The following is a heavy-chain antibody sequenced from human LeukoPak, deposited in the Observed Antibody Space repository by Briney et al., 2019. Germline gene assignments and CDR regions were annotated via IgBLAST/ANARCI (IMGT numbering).Heavy chain of an antibody. V-gene: IGHV3-23*01. CDR2: ISNSGAGT. J-gene: IGHJ4*02. CDR3: TTLAGATRGGNLDS. D-gene: IGHD1-26*01. CDR1: GFTFNTYA. Sequence: PGGSLRLSCAASGFTFNTYAMSWVRQTPGKGLEWVSGISNSGAGTYYADSVKGRFTISRDNSKNMVYLQMNNLRAEDTAVYYCTTLAGATRGGNLDSWGQGTLVTVSS.